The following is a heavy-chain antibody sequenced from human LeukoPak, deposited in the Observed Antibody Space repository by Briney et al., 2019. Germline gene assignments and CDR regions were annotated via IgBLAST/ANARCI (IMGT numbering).Heavy chain of an antibody. V-gene: IGHV4-39*01. CDR2: IFYSGGT. J-gene: IGHJ4*02. CDR1: GGSISSSSYY. Sequence: SETLSLTCTVSGGSISSSSYYWGWIRQPPGEGLEWIGSIFYSGGTYYNPSLMSRVTISVDTSKNQFSLKLNSVTAADTAVYYCARRGCTYGQFDYWGQGTLVTVSS. D-gene: IGHD5-18*01. CDR3: ARRGCTYGQFDY.